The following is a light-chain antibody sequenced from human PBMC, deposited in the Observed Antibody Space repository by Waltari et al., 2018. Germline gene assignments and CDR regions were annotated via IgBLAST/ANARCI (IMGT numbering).Light chain of an antibody. CDR2: SSD. V-gene: IGLV1-44*01. Sequence: QSILTQPPSASGTPGQRVTMSCSGSNSNIGSNPVNWYQHVPGAGPKLLIYSSDQRPSGVPDRFSGSKSGTSASLAITGLQSEDEADYYCATWDGRLTAVVFGGGTKVTVL. CDR3: ATWDGRLTAVV. CDR1: NSNIGSNP. J-gene: IGLJ2*01.